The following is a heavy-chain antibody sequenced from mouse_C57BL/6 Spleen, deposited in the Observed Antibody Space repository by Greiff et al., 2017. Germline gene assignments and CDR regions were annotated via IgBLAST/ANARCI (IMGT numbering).Heavy chain of an antibody. J-gene: IGHJ1*03. CDR1: GYTFTSYW. D-gene: IGHD1-1*01. V-gene: IGHV1-64*01. Sequence: QVQLQQPGAELVKPGASVTLSCKASGYTFTSYWMHWVKQRPGQGLEWIGMIHPNSGSTNYNEKFKRKATLTVDKSSSTAYMQLSSLTSEDSAVYYCARHGSSYSTYWYFDVWGTGTTVTVSS. CDR2: IHPNSGST. CDR3: ARHGSSYSTYWYFDV.